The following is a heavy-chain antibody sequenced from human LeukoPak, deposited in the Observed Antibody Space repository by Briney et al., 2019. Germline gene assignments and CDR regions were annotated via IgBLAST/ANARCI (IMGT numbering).Heavy chain of an antibody. V-gene: IGHV1-2*02. CDR3: ARGPYTSSWAPYFDY. CDR2: INPNSGDT. CDR1: GDTFSGYY. Sequence: ASVKVSCKASGDTFSGYYIHWVRQAPGQRLEWMGWINPNSGDTNYAQKFQGRVTMTRDPSISTAYMEVTRLRFDDTAVYYCARGPYTSSWAPYFDYWGQGTLVTVSS. J-gene: IGHJ4*02. D-gene: IGHD6-13*01.